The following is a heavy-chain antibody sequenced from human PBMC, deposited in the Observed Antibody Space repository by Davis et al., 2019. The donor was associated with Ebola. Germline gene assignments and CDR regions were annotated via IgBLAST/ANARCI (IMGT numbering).Heavy chain of an antibody. V-gene: IGHV4-4*08. CDR2: IYTSGST. CDR3: ARDFSGGGYYGMDV. D-gene: IGHD2-15*01. J-gene: IGHJ6*02. CDR1: GGSFSGYY. Sequence: PSETLSLTCAVYGGSFSGYYWSWIRQPPGKGLEWIGHIYTSGSTNYNPSLKSRVTISVDTSKNQFSLKLSSVTAADTAVYYCARDFSGGGYYGMDVWGQGTTVTVSS.